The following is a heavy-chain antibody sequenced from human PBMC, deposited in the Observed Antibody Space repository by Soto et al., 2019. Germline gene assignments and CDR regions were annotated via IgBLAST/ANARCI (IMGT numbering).Heavy chain of an antibody. CDR1: GGTFSSYT. CDR3: ARLARIAVAGTRPGWFDP. Sequence: GASVKVSCKASGGTFSSYTISWVRQAPGQGLEWMGRIIPILGIANYAQKFQGRVTITADKSTSTAYMELSSLRSEDTAVYYCARLARIAVAGTRPGWFDPWGQGTLVTVSS. V-gene: IGHV1-69*02. CDR2: IIPILGIA. D-gene: IGHD6-19*01. J-gene: IGHJ5*02.